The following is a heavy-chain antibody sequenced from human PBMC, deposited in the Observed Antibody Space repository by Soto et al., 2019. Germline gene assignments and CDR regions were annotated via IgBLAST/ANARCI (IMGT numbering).Heavy chain of an antibody. CDR3: ARLKAPFDF. CDR1: GFPFSIYW. CDR2: IDTDGNSR. J-gene: IGHJ4*02. Sequence: PWGSLRLSCVASGFPFSIYWMHWLRQAPGRELVWVSEIDTDGNSRNYADSVKGRFTISRDNAKNTLYLQMNSLTAEDTAVYFCARLKAPFDFWGRGNMVAVSS. V-gene: IGHV3-74*01.